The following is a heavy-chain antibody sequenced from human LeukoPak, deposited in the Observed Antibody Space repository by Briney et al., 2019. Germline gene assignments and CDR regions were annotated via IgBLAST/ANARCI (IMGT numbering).Heavy chain of an antibody. Sequence: ASVKVSRKASGYTFTSYGISWVRQAPGQGLEWMGWINAYNGNTNYAQKLQGRVTMTTDTSTSTAYMELRNLRSDDTAVYCCATLYGIAAAGTNAFDIWGQGTMVTVSS. CDR3: ATLYGIAAAGTNAFDI. J-gene: IGHJ3*02. CDR1: GYTFTSYG. V-gene: IGHV1-18*01. CDR2: INAYNGNT. D-gene: IGHD6-13*01.